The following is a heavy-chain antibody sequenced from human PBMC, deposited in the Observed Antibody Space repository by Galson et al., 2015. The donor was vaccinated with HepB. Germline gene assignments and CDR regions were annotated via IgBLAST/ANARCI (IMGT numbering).Heavy chain of an antibody. Sequence: SLRLSCAASGFTVSSNYVTWVRQAPGKGLEWVSIIYIGGNTDYADSVKGRFTISRDNSKNMVYLEMNNLRAEDTAVYYCARGYSRSWYSGLGYWGQGTLVTVSS. V-gene: IGHV3-53*01. J-gene: IGHJ4*02. CDR3: ARGYSRSWYSGLGY. CDR2: IYIGGNT. CDR1: GFTVSSNY. D-gene: IGHD6-13*01.